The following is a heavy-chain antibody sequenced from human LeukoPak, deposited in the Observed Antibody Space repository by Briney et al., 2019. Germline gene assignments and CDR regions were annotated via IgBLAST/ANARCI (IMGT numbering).Heavy chain of an antibody. CDR3: ARGSFYRNSYHYYINV. CDR2: IYTTGNT. V-gene: IGHV4-61*02. CDR1: GDSISSCVFY. D-gene: IGHD5/OR15-5a*01. Sequence: PSETLSLTCSLSGDSISSCVFYWSWIRQPAGKGLEWIGRIYTTGNTNYNPSLKSRVTMSIDTSENQFSLKLTSVTAADTAVYYCARGSFYRNSYHYYINVWGTGTTVTVSS. J-gene: IGHJ6*03.